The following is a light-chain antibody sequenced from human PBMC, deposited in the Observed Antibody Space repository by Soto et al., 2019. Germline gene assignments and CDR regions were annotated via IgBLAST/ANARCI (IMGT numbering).Light chain of an antibody. CDR3: QQYNTYST. Sequence: GDSVTITCRASQNIRNWLAWYQQKPGKAPNPLIYDASILKSGIPARFSGSGSGTEFTLTISSLQPDDFATYYCQQYNTYSTFGQGTRLEI. J-gene: IGKJ5*01. CDR2: DAS. V-gene: IGKV1-5*01. CDR1: QNIRNW.